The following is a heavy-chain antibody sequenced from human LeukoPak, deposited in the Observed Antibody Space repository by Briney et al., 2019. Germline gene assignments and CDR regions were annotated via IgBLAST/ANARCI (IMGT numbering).Heavy chain of an antibody. V-gene: IGHV3-30*02. CDR2: IQYGGTNK. CDR3: ASLIRDGDNYPDY. Sequence: QSGGSLRLSCAASRFPFNTYGMHWVRQAPGKGLEWVAFIQYGGTNKNYADSVKGRFTVSRDNTKNILYLQMNSLRAEDTAVYYCASLIRDGDNYPDYWGQGTLVTVSS. CDR1: RFPFNTYG. J-gene: IGHJ4*02. D-gene: IGHD5-24*01.